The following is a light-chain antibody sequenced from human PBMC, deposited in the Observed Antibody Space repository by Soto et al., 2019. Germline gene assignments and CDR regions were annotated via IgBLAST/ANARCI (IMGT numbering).Light chain of an antibody. J-gene: IGKJ3*01. CDR1: QSVSSN. V-gene: IGKV3-15*01. Sequence: ELVLTQSPATLSVSPGERATLSCRASQSVSSNFAWYQQKPGQAPRLLIYGASTRATGIPARFSGSGSGTEFTLTISSLQSEDCAVYYCQHYNNWPLTFGTRTKVDVK. CDR3: QHYNNWPLT. CDR2: GAS.